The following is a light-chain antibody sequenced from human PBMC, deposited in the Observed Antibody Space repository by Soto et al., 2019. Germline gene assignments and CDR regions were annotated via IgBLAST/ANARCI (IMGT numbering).Light chain of an antibody. CDR3: SSYTSSSTLV. J-gene: IGLJ2*01. Sequence: QSVLTQPPSVSGSPGQSVTISCTGTSSDVGSYNRVSWYQQPPGTAPKLMIYEVSNRPSGVPDRFSGSKSGNTAFLTISGLQAEDEADYYCSSYTSSSTLVFGGGTKLTVL. CDR1: SSDVGSYNR. V-gene: IGLV2-18*02. CDR2: EVS.